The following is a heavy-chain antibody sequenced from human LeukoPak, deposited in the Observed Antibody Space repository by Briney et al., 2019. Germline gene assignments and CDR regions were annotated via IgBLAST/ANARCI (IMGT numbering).Heavy chain of an antibody. CDR2: INHSGSHNYNPA. V-gene: IGHV4-34*01. D-gene: IGHD3-3*01. CDR3: ARGIQSGTGFWSGPGRLDF. J-gene: IGHJ4*02. Sequence: SETLSLTCAVYGGSFSGYYWSWLRQPPGKGLQWIGDINHSGSHNYNPANYNPSLKSRVTISVDTSKNQFSLKLTSVTAADTAVYYCARGIQSGTGFWSGPGRLDFWGQGALVTVSS. CDR1: GGSFSGYY.